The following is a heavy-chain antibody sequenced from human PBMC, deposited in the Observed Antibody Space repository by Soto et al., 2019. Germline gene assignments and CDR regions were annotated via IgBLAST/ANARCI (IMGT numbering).Heavy chain of an antibody. D-gene: IGHD3-22*01. CDR2: ISPYNGNT. CDR3: ARHYYDSSGYYFDY. V-gene: IGHV1-18*01. CDR1: GYTFINFG. Sequence: GASVKVSCKASGYTFINFGITWVRQAPGQGLEWMGWISPYNGNTDYAQKFQGRVTLTTDTSTSTAYMELSSLRSEDTAVYYCARHYYDSSGYYFDYWGQGTPVTVSS. J-gene: IGHJ4*02.